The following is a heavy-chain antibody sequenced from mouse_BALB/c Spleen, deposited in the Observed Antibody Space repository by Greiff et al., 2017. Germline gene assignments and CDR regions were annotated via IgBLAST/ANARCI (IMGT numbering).Heavy chain of an antibody. V-gene: IGHV5-4*02. CDR3: AREWERAMDY. D-gene: IGHD4-1*01. Sequence: EVMLVESGGGLVKPGGSLKLSCAASGFTFSDYYMYWVRQTPEKRLEWVATISDGGSYTYYPDSVKGRFTISRDNAKNNLYLQMSSLKSEDTAMYYCAREWERAMDYWGQGTSVTVSS. CDR1: GFTFSDYY. CDR2: ISDGGSYT. J-gene: IGHJ4*01.